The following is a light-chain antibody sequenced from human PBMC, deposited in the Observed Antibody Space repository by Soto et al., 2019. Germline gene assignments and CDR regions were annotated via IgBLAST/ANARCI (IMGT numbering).Light chain of an antibody. V-gene: IGLV1-40*01. J-gene: IGLJ3*02. CDR2: GNS. CDR3: QSYDSSLSGWV. Sequence: QAVVTQPPSVSGAPGQRVTISCTGSSSKIGAGYDVHWYQQLPGTAPKLLIYGNSNRPSGVPDRFSGSKTGTSASLAITGLQAEDEADYYCQSYDSSLSGWVFGGGTKVTV. CDR1: SSKIGAGYD.